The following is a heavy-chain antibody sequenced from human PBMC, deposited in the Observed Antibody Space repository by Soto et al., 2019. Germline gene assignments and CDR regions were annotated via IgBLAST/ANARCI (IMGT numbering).Heavy chain of an antibody. CDR2: FYHNGTT. Sequence: SETLSLTCAASGGSVTGGGDSWSWIRQPPGKGLEWIGYFYHNGTTNYKPSLKSRVTISVDPSLHQFSLNLKSVTAADTAVYYCARAYEGDYFDYWGQGTLVTAPQ. CDR1: GGSVTGGGDS. V-gene: IGHV4-30-2*01. J-gene: IGHJ4*02. D-gene: IGHD3-16*01. CDR3: ARAYEGDYFDY.